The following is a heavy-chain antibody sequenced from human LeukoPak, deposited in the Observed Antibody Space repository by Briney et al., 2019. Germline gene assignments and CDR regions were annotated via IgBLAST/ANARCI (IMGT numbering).Heavy chain of an antibody. Sequence: PGGSLRLSCAASGFTFSSYSMNWVRQAPGKGLEWVSSISSSSSYIYYADSVKGRFTISRDNAKNSLYLQMNSLRAEDTAVYYCTRFRTVGATSVAFDIWGQGTMVTVSS. CDR3: TRFRTVGATSVAFDI. CDR2: ISSSSSYI. D-gene: IGHD1-26*01. V-gene: IGHV3-21*01. CDR1: GFTFSSYS. J-gene: IGHJ3*02.